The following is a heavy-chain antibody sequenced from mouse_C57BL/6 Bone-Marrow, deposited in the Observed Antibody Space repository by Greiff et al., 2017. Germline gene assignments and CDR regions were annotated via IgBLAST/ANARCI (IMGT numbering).Heavy chain of an antibody. CDR1: GYTFTGYW. CDR3: ARRRRWVRGYFDD. V-gene: IGHV1-9*01. CDR2: ILPGSGST. J-gene: IGHJ2*01. Sequence: VQLQQSGAELMKPGASVKLSCKATGYTFTGYWIEWVKQRPGHGLEWIGEILPGSGSTNYNEKFKGKATFTAATSSNTAYMQLRSLTTEDSAIYSCARRRRWVRGYFDDWGQGTTLTVSS. D-gene: IGHD2-14*01.